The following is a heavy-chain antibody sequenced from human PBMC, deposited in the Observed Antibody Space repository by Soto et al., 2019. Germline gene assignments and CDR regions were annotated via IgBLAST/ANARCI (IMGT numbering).Heavy chain of an antibody. V-gene: IGHV4-34*01. D-gene: IGHD2-8*02. J-gene: IGHJ4*02. CDR1: GGSFSGYY. Sequence: FRTSETLSLTCAVYGGSFSGYYWTWIRQPPGTGLEWIGEINHSGSTNYNPSLKSRVTISVDTSKNQFSLKLTSVTAADTAVYYCARDKITGLFDYWGQGTLVTVSS. CDR3: ARDKITGLFDY. CDR2: INHSGST.